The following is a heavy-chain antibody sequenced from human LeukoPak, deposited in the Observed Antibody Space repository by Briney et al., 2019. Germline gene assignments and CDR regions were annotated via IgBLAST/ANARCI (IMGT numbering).Heavy chain of an antibody. CDR2: IKSKTDGETT. Sequence: GGSLRLSCAASGLTVTNAWMSWVRQAPGKGLEWIGRIKSKTDGETTNYAEPVRGRFTISRDDSKSAVYLQMNSLKIEDTAVYYCTTDLGTYYHGSQRLIPIDYWGQGTLVTVSS. J-gene: IGHJ4*02. CDR1: GLTVTNAW. V-gene: IGHV3-15*01. D-gene: IGHD3-10*01. CDR3: TTDLGTYYHGSQRLIPIDY.